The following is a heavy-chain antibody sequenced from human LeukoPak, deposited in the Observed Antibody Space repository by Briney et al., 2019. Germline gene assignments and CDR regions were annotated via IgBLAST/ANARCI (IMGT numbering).Heavy chain of an antibody. CDR2: FDPEDGET. CDR3: ATGAGVDTQDAFDI. CDR1: GYTLTELS. J-gene: IGHJ3*02. D-gene: IGHD5-18*01. Sequence: GASVKVSCKVPGYTLTELSMHWVRQAPGKGLEWMGGFDPEDGETIYAQKFQGRVTMTEDTSTDTAYMELSSLRSEDTAVYYCATGAGVDTQDAFDIWGQGTMVTVSS. V-gene: IGHV1-24*01.